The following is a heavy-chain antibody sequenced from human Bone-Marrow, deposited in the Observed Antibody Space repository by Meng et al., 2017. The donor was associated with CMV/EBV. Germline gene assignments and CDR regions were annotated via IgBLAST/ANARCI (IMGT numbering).Heavy chain of an antibody. CDR1: GFTFSSYA. CDR2: ISYDGSNK. J-gene: IGHJ3*02. D-gene: IGHD3-3*01. Sequence: GESLKISCAASGFTFSSYAMHWVRQAPGKGLEWVAVISYDGSNKYYADSVKGRFTISRDNAKNTLYLQMNSLRVEDTALYYCARDADTIFDAFDIWGQGTMVTVSS. V-gene: IGHV3-30*04. CDR3: ARDADTIFDAFDI.